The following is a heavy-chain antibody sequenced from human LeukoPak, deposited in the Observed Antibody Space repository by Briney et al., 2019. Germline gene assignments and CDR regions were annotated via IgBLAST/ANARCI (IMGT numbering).Heavy chain of an antibody. CDR3: TGGYDWVDY. V-gene: IGHV4-61*02. CDR1: GVSISSGSYY. Sequence: SQTLSLTCTVSGVSISSGSYYWSWIRQPAGKGLEWIGRIYTSGSTNYNPSLKSRVTISVDTSKNQFSLKLSSVTAADTAVYYCTGGYDWVDYWGQGTLVTVSS. D-gene: IGHD5-12*01. J-gene: IGHJ4*02. CDR2: IYTSGST.